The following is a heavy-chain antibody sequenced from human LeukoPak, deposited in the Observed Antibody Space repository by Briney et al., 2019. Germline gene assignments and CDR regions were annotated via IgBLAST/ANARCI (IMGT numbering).Heavy chain of an antibody. J-gene: IGHJ4*02. V-gene: IGHV3-48*03. CDR3: ARSSGSYRPMGY. CDR2: IGSSGSSI. Sequence: GGSLRLSCAASGFTFSSYEMNWVRQAPGKGLEWVSHIGSSGSSIYYAASVKGRFTISRDNAKNSLYLQMNSLRAEDTAVYYCARSSGSYRPMGYWGQGTLVTVSS. CDR1: GFTFSSYE. D-gene: IGHD3-22*01.